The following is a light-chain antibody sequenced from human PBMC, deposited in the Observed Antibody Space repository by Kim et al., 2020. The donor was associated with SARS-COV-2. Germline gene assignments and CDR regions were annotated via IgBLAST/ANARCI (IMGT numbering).Light chain of an antibody. J-gene: IGLJ2*01. CDR3: QVWDSSSDHRVV. CDR1: SIGRKR. Sequence: PGKTARISCGGSSIGRKRVHWYQQKSGQAPVLDIHYDSDRPSGIPERFSGSNAGNTATLTINRVEAGDEADYYCQVWDSSSDHRVVFGGGTQLTVL. V-gene: IGLV3-21*04. CDR2: YDS.